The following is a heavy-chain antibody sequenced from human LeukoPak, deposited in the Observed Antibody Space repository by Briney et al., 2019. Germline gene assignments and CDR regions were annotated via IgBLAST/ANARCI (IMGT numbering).Heavy chain of an antibody. J-gene: IGHJ4*02. V-gene: IGHV5-51*01. CDR2: IYPGDSDT. Sequence: GESLKISCKGSGYSFTSYWIGWVRQMPGQGLEWMGIIYPGDSDTRYSPSFQGQVTISADKSISTAYLQWSSLKASDTAMYYCARHVVAAASTEPFDYWGQGTLVTVSS. D-gene: IGHD6-13*01. CDR3: ARHVVAAASTEPFDY. CDR1: GYSFTSYW.